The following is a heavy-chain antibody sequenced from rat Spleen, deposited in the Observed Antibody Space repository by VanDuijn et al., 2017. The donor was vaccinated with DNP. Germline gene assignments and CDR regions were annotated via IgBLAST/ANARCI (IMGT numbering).Heavy chain of an antibody. CDR2: ITSSGGST. Sequence: EVQLVESGGDLVQPGRSLKLSCVASGFTFNNYWMTWIRQVPGKGLEWVASITSSGGSTYYPDSVKGRFTISRDNAKNTLYLQMNSLRSEDTATDYCASVYSVSPGHYWGQGVMVTVSS. J-gene: IGHJ2*01. CDR1: GFTFNNYW. CDR3: ASVYSVSPGHY. D-gene: IGHD3-8*01. V-gene: IGHV5-31*01.